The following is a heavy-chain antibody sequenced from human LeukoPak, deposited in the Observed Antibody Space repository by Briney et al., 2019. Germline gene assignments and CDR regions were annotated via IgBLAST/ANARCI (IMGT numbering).Heavy chain of an antibody. J-gene: IGHJ4*02. CDR2: IYPGDSDT. CDR1: GYSFTSYW. Sequence: GESLKISCKGSGYSFTSYWIGWVRQVPGKGLEWMGVIYPGDSDTRYSPSFQGQVTISADKSISTAHLQWSSLKASDTAMYYCARGSAAADYYFDCWGQGTLVTVSS. D-gene: IGHD6-13*01. CDR3: ARGSAAADYYFDC. V-gene: IGHV5-51*01.